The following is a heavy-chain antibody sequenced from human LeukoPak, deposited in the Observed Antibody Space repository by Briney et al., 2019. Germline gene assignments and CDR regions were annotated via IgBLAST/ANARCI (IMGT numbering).Heavy chain of an antibody. J-gene: IGHJ4*02. Sequence: GESLKISCKGSGYSFTNYWIGWVRQMPGRGLEWMGIIYPGDSDTRYSPSFQGQVTISADKSISTAYVQWSSLKASDTAMYYCAGSLQGSLFDYWGQGTLVAVSS. CDR3: AGSLQGSLFDY. D-gene: IGHD3-16*01. V-gene: IGHV5-51*01. CDR2: IYPGDSDT. CDR1: GYSFTNYW.